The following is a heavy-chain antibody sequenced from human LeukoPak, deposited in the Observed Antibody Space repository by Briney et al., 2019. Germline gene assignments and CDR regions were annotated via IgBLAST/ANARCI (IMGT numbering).Heavy chain of an antibody. V-gene: IGHV3-30*18. CDR1: GFTFSSYG. CDR2: ISYDGSNE. J-gene: IGHJ6*02. CDR3: AKDLYEAGPMRYYYYGMDA. D-gene: IGHD3-16*01. Sequence: GRSLRLSCAASGFTFSSYGMHWVRQAPGKGLEWVAVISYDGSNEYYADSVKGRFTISRDNSKNTLYLQMNSLRAEDTAVYYCAKDLYEAGPMRYYYYGMDAWGQGTTVTVSS.